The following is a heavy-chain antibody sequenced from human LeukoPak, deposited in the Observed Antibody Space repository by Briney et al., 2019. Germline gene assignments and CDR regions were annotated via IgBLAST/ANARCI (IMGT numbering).Heavy chain of an antibody. V-gene: IGHV1-2*02. J-gene: IGHJ6*02. Sequence: ASVKVSCKASGYTFTDYYIHWVRQAPGQGLEWMGWISPNSGGTNYVQNFQGRVTMTRDTSINTAYMELNRLRSDDTAIYYCARSLPGYSGYDSGMDVWGQGTTVTVPS. CDR3: ARSLPGYSGYDSGMDV. D-gene: IGHD5-12*01. CDR1: GYTFTDYY. CDR2: ISPNSGGT.